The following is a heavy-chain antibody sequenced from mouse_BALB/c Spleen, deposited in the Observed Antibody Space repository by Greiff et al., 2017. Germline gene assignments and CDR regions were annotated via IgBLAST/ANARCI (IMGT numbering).Heavy chain of an antibody. V-gene: IGHV5-17*02. J-gene: IGHJ4*01. Sequence: EVKVVESGGGLVQPGGSRKLSCAASGFTFSSFGMHWVRQAPEKGLEWVAYISSGSSTIYYADTVKGRFTISRDNPKNTLFLQMTSLRSEDTAMYYCAREYLLLPMDYWGQGTSVTVSS. CDR1: GFTFSSFG. CDR3: AREYLLLPMDY. D-gene: IGHD1-1*01. CDR2: ISSGSSTI.